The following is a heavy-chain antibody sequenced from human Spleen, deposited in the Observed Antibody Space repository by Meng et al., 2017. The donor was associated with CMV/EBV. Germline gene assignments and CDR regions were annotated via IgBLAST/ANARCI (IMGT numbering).Heavy chain of an antibody. CDR1: GGSFSGYY. J-gene: IGHJ4*02. D-gene: IGHD1-26*01. CDR3: ARGPIGPLDY. V-gene: IGHV4-34*01. CDR2: INHSGST. Sequence: SETLSLTCAVYGGSFSGYYWSWIRQPPGKGLEWIGEINHSGSTNYNPSLKSRLTISIDMSKNQFSLKLTSVTAADTAVYYCARGPIGPLDYWGQGTLVTVSS.